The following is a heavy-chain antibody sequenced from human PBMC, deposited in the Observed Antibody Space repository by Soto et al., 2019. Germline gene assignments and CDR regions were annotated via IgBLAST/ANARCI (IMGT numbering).Heavy chain of an antibody. Sequence: GASVEVSCTASGYTFTSYYMHWLRQAPGQGLELMGGIIPIFGTANYAQKFQGRVTITADESTSTAYMELSSLRSEDTAVYYCARDVLRYFDWLLHPPVYGMDVWGQGTTVTVSS. CDR1: GYTFTSYY. V-gene: IGHV1-69*13. D-gene: IGHD3-9*01. J-gene: IGHJ6*02. CDR2: IIPIFGTA. CDR3: ARDVLRYFDWLLHPPVYGMDV.